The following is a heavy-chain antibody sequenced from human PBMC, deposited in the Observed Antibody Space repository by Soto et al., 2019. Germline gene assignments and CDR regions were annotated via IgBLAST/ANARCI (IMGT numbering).Heavy chain of an antibody. J-gene: IGHJ4*01. V-gene: IGHV3-23*05. CDR2: ISSGGDI. CDR3: VSRIPSWVFDY. D-gene: IGHD3-16*01. Sequence: GGSLRLSCEASGFPFSRYSLNWVRQAPGKGLEWVSSISSGGDIHYADSVKGRFTISRDTSENTLYLRMDKLRVEDTAVYFCVSRIPSWVFDYWGQGTLVTVSS. CDR1: GFPFSRYS.